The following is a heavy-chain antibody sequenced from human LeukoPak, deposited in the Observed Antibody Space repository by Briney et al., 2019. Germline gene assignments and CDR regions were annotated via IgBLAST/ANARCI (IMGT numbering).Heavy chain of an antibody. CDR2: IKQDGSEK. CDR3: ASHSYGYNH. Sequence: PGGSLRLSCAASGIIITSYWMSWVRQTQGKGLEWVANIKQDGSEKNYVDSVKGRFTIFRDNARNSLYLQMNSLRAEDTAVYYCASHSYGYNHWGQGTLVIVSS. J-gene: IGHJ5*02. D-gene: IGHD3-16*01. CDR1: GIIITSYW. V-gene: IGHV3-7*01.